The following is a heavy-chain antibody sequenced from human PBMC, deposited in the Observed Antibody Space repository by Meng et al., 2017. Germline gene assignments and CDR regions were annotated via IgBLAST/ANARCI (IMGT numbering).Heavy chain of an antibody. D-gene: IGHD6-13*01. CDR1: GYTFTGYY. CDR3: AREEGSSWSHY. Sequence: ASVKVSCKASGYTFTGYYMHWVRQAPGQGLEGMGRINPNSGGTNYAQKFQGRVTMTRETSISTAYMELSRLRSDDTAVYYCAREEGSSWSHYWGQGTLVTVSS. CDR2: INPNSGGT. V-gene: IGHV1-2*06. J-gene: IGHJ4*02.